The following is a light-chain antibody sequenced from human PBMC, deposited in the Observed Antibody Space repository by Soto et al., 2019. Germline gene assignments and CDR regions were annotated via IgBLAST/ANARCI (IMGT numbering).Light chain of an antibody. CDR1: QSVSIN. Sequence: EIVMTQSPATLSVSPGERATLSCRASQSVSINLAWYQQKPGQAPRLLIYGASTRATGIPARLSGSGSGTEFTLTISSLQSEDFEVYYCQQYNSWPRSFGQGTKVDIK. J-gene: IGKJ1*01. CDR3: QQYNSWPRS. CDR2: GAS. V-gene: IGKV3-15*01.